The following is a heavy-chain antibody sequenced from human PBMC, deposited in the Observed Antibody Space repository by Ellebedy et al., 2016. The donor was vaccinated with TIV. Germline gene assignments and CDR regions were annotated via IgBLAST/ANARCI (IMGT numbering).Heavy chain of an antibody. J-gene: IGHJ4*02. CDR2: ISSSSSYI. D-gene: IGHD4-17*01. CDR1: GFTFSSYS. V-gene: IGHV3-21*01. CDR3: ASPLMTTVTTVDY. Sequence: PGGSLRLSCAASGFTFSSYSMNWVRQAPGKGLEWVSSISSSSSYIYYADSVKGRFTISRDNAKNSLYLQMNSLRAEDTAVYYCASPLMTTVTTVDYWGQGTLVTVSS.